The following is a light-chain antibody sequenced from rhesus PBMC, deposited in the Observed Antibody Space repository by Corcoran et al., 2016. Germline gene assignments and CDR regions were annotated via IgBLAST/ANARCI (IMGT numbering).Light chain of an antibody. CDR1: QSISSW. Sequence: DIQMTQSPSSLSASVGDTVTITCRASQSISSWLAWYQQKPGKAPKPLIYTASSLQSGVPSRFSGSGFGTDFTLTISSLQSEDFATYYCQQYSSSPLTFGGGTKVELK. V-gene: IGKV1-22*01. J-gene: IGKJ4*01. CDR3: QQYSSSPLT. CDR2: TAS.